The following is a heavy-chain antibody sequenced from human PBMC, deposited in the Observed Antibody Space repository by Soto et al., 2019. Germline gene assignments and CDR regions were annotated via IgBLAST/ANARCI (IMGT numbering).Heavy chain of an antibody. J-gene: IGHJ4*02. CDR2: IIPILGIA. CDR1: GGTFSSYT. V-gene: IGHV1-69*02. CDR3: AESATYSGYDPAGDY. D-gene: IGHD5-12*01. Sequence: QVQLVQSGAEVKKPGSSVKVSCKASGGTFSSYTISWVRQAPGQGLEWMGRIIPILGIANYAQKFQGRVTITADKSTSTAYMELSSLRSEATAVYYCAESATYSGYDPAGDYWGQGTLVTVSS.